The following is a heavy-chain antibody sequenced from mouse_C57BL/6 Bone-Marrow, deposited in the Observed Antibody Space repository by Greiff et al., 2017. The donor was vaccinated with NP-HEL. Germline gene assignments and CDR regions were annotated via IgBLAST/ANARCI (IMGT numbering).Heavy chain of an antibody. Sequence: EVQLQQSGPVLVKPGASVKMSCKASGYTFTDYYMNWVKQSHGKSLEWIGVINPYNGGTSYNQKFKGKATLTVDKSSSTAYMELNSLTSEDSAVYYCSMPSLRQVAYWGQGTLVTVSA. CDR1: GYTFTDYY. CDR2: INPYNGGT. V-gene: IGHV1-19*01. D-gene: IGHD2-4*01. J-gene: IGHJ3*01. CDR3: SMPSLRQVAY.